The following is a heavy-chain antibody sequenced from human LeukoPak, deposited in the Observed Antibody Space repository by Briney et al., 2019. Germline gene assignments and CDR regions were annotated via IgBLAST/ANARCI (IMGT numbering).Heavy chain of an antibody. CDR1: GFTFSSYA. V-gene: IGHV3-23*01. Sequence: PGGSLRLSCAASGFTFSSYAMSWVRQAPGKGLEWVSTISGSGGNTYYADSVKGRFTISRDNAKNSLYLQMNSLRAEDTAVYYCARAPIAFDIWGQGTMVTVSS. J-gene: IGHJ3*02. CDR2: ISGSGGNT. CDR3: ARAPIAFDI.